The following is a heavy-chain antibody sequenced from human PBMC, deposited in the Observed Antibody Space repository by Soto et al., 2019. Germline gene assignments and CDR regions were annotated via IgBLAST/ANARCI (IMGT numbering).Heavy chain of an antibody. CDR2: ITYDGSLQ. J-gene: IGHJ4*02. Sequence: PGGSLRLSCQASGFNFDNYGMHWVRQAPGKGLEWVAVITYDGSLQYYADSVKGRFTISRDNSKNTLSLHLTTLKPEDTALYHRAKDRVGGTFYTPLAFWGQGSLFTVSS. D-gene: IGHD1-7*01. V-gene: IGHV3-30*18. CDR1: GFNFDNYG. CDR3: AKDRVGGTFYTPLAF.